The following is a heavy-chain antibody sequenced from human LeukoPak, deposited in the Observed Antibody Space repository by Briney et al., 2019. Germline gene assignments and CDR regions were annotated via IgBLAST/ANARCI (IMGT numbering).Heavy chain of an antibody. Sequence: SETLSLTCTVSAGSISGYYWTWIRQPPGKGLEWIGNIYYTGNTDYNRSLKSRATISIDTSKNQFSLKLSSVTAADTALYYCAREGVIATTYDAFDIWGQGTMVTVSS. V-gene: IGHV4-59*01. CDR2: IYYTGNT. J-gene: IGHJ3*02. CDR3: AREGVIATTYDAFDI. CDR1: AGSISGYY. D-gene: IGHD2-15*01.